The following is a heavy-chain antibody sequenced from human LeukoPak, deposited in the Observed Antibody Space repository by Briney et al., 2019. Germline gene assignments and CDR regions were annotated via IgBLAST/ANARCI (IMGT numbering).Heavy chain of an antibody. CDR1: GYTFTSYG. D-gene: IGHD6-19*01. J-gene: IGHJ4*02. CDR3: ARGFSGIAEAGYYFDY. V-gene: IGHV1-18*01. CDR2: ISAYNGNT. Sequence: ASVKVSCKASGYTFTSYGISWVRQAPGQGLEWMGWISAYNGNTNYAQKLQGRVTMTTDTSTSTAYMELRSLRSDDTAVYYSARGFSGIAEAGYYFDYWGQGTLVTVSS.